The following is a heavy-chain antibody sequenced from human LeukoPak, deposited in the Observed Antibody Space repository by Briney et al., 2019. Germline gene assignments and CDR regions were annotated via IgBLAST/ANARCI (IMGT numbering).Heavy chain of an antibody. Sequence: GRSLRLSCAASGFIFSSYGMHWVRQAPGKGLEGVAVISYDGSNKYYADSVKGRFTISRDNSKNTLYLQMNSLRAEDTAVYYCAEDARLLAIGYFDYWGQGTLVTVSS. CDR2: ISYDGSNK. J-gene: IGHJ4*02. CDR3: AEDARLLAIGYFDY. V-gene: IGHV3-30*18. CDR1: GFIFSSYG. D-gene: IGHD3-10*01.